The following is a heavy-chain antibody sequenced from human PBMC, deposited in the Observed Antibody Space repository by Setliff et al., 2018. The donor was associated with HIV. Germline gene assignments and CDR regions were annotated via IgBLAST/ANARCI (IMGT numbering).Heavy chain of an antibody. CDR2: IKQDGSEI. V-gene: IGHV3-7*03. J-gene: IGHJ5*02. CDR3: ANLWELGA. CDR1: GFTFSSFW. Sequence: GGSLRLSCAASGFTFSSFWMTWVRQAPGKGLEWVATIKQDGSEIYYMDSVKGRFTISRDNARTSLYLEMSSLRDEDTAVYLCANLWELGAWGQGTLVTVS. D-gene: IGHD3-16*01.